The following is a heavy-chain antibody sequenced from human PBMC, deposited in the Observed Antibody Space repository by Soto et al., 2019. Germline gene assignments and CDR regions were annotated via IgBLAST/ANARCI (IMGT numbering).Heavy chain of an antibody. D-gene: IGHD2-2*01. CDR2: FDPEDGET. CDR1: GYTLTELS. CDR3: ATSNRIEYQLLWSTNRRAFDI. Sequence: ASVKVSCKVSGYTLTELSMHWVRQAPGKGLEWMGGFDPEDGETIYAQKFQGRVTMTEDTSTDTAYMELSSLRSEDTAVYYCATSNRIEYQLLWSTNRRAFDIWGQGTMVTVSS. J-gene: IGHJ3*02. V-gene: IGHV1-24*01.